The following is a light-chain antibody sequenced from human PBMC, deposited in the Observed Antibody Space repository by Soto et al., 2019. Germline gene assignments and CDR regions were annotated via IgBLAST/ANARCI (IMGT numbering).Light chain of an antibody. CDR2: GAS. CDR3: QQYGNSPLT. V-gene: IGKV3-20*01. J-gene: IGKJ4*01. CDR1: QSVSSSY. Sequence: EIVLTQSPGTLSLSPGERATLSCRASQSVSSSYVASYQQKPGQAPRLLIYGASSRATGIPDRFSGSGSGTDFTLTISRLEPEDFAVYYCQQYGNSPLTFGGGTKVEIK.